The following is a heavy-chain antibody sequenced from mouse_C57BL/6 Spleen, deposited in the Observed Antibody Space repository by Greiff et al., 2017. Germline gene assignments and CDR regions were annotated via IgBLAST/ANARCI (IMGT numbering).Heavy chain of an antibody. J-gene: IGHJ4*01. CDR3: SRSHYYGSSRYYAMDY. CDR1: GYTFTSYW. D-gene: IGHD1-1*01. Sequence: QVQLQQPGTELVKPGASVKLSCKASGYTFTSYWMHWVKQRPGQGLEWIGNINPSNGGTNYNEKFKSKATLTVDKSSSTAYMQLSSLTSEDSAFYYCSRSHYYGSSRYYAMDYWGQGTSVTVSS. CDR2: INPSNGGT. V-gene: IGHV1-53*01.